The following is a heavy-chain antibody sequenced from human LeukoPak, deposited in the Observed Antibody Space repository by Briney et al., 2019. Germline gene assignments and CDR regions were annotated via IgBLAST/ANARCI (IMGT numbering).Heavy chain of an antibody. CDR1: DSCITNDW. Sequence: GASLEISSKGGDSCITNDWNCWGRPMPEKGQEWIGIIHPGDSATCYSQSFQGQVTISADKSSSTAYLQWSSLKASDTAMYYCARLGLSSGYPPNEERNYYYYYYMDVWGKGTTGTVSS. V-gene: IGHV5-51*01. CDR3: ARLGLSSGYPPNEERNYYYYYYMDV. J-gene: IGHJ6*03. D-gene: IGHD3-22*01. CDR2: IHPGDSAT.